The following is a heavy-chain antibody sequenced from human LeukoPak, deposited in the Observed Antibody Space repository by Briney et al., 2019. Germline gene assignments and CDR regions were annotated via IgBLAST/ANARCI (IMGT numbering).Heavy chain of an antibody. CDR2: ISGSGGST. D-gene: IGHD3-22*01. Sequence: GGSLRLSCAASGFTFSSYAMSWVRQAPGKGLEWVSAISGSGGSTYCADSVKGRFTISRDNSKNTLYLQMNSLRAEDTAVYYCAKGSAYYYDSSGPPPPYYYYYYGMDVWGQGTTVTVSS. CDR1: GFTFSSYA. CDR3: AKGSAYYYDSSGPPPPYYYYYYGMDV. J-gene: IGHJ6*02. V-gene: IGHV3-23*01.